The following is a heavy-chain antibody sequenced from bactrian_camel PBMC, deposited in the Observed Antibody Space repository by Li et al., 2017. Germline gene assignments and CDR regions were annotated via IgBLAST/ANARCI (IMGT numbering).Heavy chain of an antibody. Sequence: VQLVEYGGGLVQSGGSLRISCKASGFSFSKHYMSWIRQGPGKGLEWVASIYTDGSVEDYAVSVKGRFTISRDNTKNTIYLEMNNLKPEDTAMYFCAADLDILGPGCWAPRNYWGKGTQVTVS. CDR2: IYTDGSVE. V-gene: IGHV3S5*01. CDR1: GFSFSKHY. J-gene: IGHJ4*01. D-gene: IGHD5*01. CDR3: AADLDILGPGCWAPRNY.